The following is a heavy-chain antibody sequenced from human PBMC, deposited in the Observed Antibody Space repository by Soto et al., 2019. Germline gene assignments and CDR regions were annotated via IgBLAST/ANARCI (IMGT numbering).Heavy chain of an antibody. D-gene: IGHD2-15*01. J-gene: IGHJ4*02. Sequence: SETLSLTCTVSGGSISSGGYYWSWIRQHPGKGLEWIGYIYYSGSTYYNPSLKSRVTISVDTSKNQFSLKLSSVTAADTAVYYCAREGNGSGCSGGSCYSAFDYWGQGTLVTVS. V-gene: IGHV4-31*03. CDR1: GGSISSGGYY. CDR2: IYYSGST. CDR3: AREGNGSGCSGGSCYSAFDY.